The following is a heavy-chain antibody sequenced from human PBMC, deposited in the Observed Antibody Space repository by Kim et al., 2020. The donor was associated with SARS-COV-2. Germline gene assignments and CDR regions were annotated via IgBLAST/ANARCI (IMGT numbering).Heavy chain of an antibody. J-gene: IGHJ4*02. CDR3: ARDGYNHIAYDY. CDR1: GFNLINYA. Sequence: GGSLRLSCAASGFNLINYAISWVRQPPGKGLEWVSSISGTGASTYFADSVKGRFTIYRDLSKSTLYLEMNSLRVEDTAQYFCARDGYNHIAYDYWGQGALVTVSS. D-gene: IGHD5-12*01. CDR2: ISGTGAST. V-gene: IGHV3-23*01.